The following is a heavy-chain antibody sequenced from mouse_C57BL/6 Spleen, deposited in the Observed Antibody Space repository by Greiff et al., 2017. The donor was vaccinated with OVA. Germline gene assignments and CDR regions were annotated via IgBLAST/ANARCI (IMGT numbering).Heavy chain of an antibody. Sequence: QVQLQQPGAELVRPGSSVKLSCKASGYTFTSYWMHWVKQRPIQGLEWIGNIDPSDSETHYNQKFKDKATLTVDKSSSTAYMQLSSLTSEDSAVDYCARGVYDGYHWYFDVWGTGTTVTVSS. D-gene: IGHD2-3*01. V-gene: IGHV1-52*01. CDR3: ARGVYDGYHWYFDV. CDR2: IDPSDSET. CDR1: GYTFTSYW. J-gene: IGHJ1*03.